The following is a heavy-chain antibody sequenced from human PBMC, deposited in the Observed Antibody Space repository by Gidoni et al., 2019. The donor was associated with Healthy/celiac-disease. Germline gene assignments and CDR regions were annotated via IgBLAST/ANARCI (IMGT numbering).Heavy chain of an antibody. Sequence: VQLVESGGGVVQPGRSLRLSCAASGFTFSSYGMHWVRQAPGKGLVWVAVIWYDGSNKYYADSVKGRFTISRDNSKNTLYLQMNSRRAEDTAVYYCARGYYGSSGYVDYWSQGTLVTVSS. CDR3: ARGYYGSSGYVDY. CDR2: IWYDGSNK. V-gene: IGHV3-33*01. CDR1: GFTFSSYG. J-gene: IGHJ4*02. D-gene: IGHD3-22*01.